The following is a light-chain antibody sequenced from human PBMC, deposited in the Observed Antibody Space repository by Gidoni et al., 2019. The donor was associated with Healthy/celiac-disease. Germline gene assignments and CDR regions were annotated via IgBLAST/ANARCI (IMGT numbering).Light chain of an antibody. CDR1: SRYVGGYNY. Sequence: QSALTQPASVSRSPGQSITISCTGTSRYVGGYNYVTWYQQHPGKAHKLMIYEVSNRPSGVSNRFSGSKSGKTASLTISGLQAEDEADYYCSSYTSSSTVVFGGGTKLTVL. J-gene: IGLJ2*01. V-gene: IGLV2-14*01. CDR3: SSYTSSSTVV. CDR2: EVS.